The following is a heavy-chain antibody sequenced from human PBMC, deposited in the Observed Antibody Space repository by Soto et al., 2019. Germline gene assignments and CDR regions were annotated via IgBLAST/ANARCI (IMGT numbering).Heavy chain of an antibody. CDR3: ARHPTIGVVTHYFDH. J-gene: IGHJ4*02. Sequence: QLLESGGSLVEPGGSLRLSCSASGFAFSAYAMSWVRQAPQKGLEWVSGIGGGGHDTRYGDSVKGRFSITRDNSRNSLYLEMNRLTAEDTAVYYCARHPTIGVVTHYFDHWGRGVLVTVSS. CDR1: GFAFSAYA. V-gene: IGHV3-23*01. D-gene: IGHD2-2*01. CDR2: IGGGGHDT.